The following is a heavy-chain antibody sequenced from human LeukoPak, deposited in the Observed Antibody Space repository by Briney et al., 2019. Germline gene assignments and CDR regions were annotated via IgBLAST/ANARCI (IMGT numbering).Heavy chain of an antibody. D-gene: IGHD2-15*01. J-gene: IGHJ4*02. CDR2: ISYDGIYD. Sequence: GGSLRLSCAPSGFTFRDYAMHWVRQAPGKGREWLAVISYDGIYDYYAVSMKGRFTISRDNSKNTLFLQMNGLRPEDTAAYSCARGGDRRSGGSCHLDYWGQGTLVTVSS. CDR1: GFTFRDYA. CDR3: ARGGDRRSGGSCHLDY. V-gene: IGHV3-30*04.